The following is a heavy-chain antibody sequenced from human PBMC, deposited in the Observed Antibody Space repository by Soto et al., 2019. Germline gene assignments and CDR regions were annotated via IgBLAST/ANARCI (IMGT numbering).Heavy chain of an antibody. CDR3: AGGNALDV. CDR1: GFTFSSYA. CDR2: ISGSGGST. V-gene: IGHV3-23*01. Sequence: LRLSCAASGFTFSSYAMSWVRQAPGKGLEWVSAISGSGGSTYYADSVKGRFTISRDDAKNLVYLQMNSLRAEDTAVYYCAGGNALDVWGQGTTVTVSS. J-gene: IGHJ6*02.